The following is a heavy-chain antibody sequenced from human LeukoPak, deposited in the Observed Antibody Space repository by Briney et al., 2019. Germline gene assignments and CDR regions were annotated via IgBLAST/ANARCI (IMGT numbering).Heavy chain of an antibody. Sequence: ASVKVSCKASGYTLTSYAMNWVRQAPGQGLEWMGWINTNTGNPTYAQGFTGRFVFSLDTSVSTAYLQISSLKAEDTAVYYCARDRYCSSTSCHYTPFDYWGQGTLVTVSS. CDR2: INTNTGNP. D-gene: IGHD2-2*01. CDR3: ARDRYCSSTSCHYTPFDY. CDR1: GYTLTSYA. V-gene: IGHV7-4-1*02. J-gene: IGHJ4*02.